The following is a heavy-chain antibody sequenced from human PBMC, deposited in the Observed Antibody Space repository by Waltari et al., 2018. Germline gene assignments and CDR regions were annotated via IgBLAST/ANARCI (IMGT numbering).Heavy chain of an antibody. D-gene: IGHD3-22*01. CDR3: ARMRYYDSSDSFDY. CDR1: GGSFSGYY. Sequence: QVQLQQWGAGLLKPSETLSLTCAVYGGSFSGYYWSWIRRPPGKGLEWIGEINHSGSTNYNPSLKSRVTISVDTSKNQFSLKLSSVTAADTAVYYCARMRYYDSSDSFDYWGLGTLVTVSS. V-gene: IGHV4-34*01. CDR2: INHSGST. J-gene: IGHJ4*02.